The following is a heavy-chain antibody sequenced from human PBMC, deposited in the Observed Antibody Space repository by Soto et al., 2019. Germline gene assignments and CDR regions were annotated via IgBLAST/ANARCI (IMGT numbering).Heavy chain of an antibody. J-gene: IGHJ4*02. V-gene: IGHV3-23*01. Sequence: GGSLRLSCAASGFTFSSYAMSWVRQAPGKGLEWVSVISGSGGSTYYADSVKGRFTISRDNSKNTLYLQMNSLRAEDMAVYYCASRSSGWYFDYWGQGTLVTVSS. CDR2: ISGSGGST. CDR1: GFTFSSYA. D-gene: IGHD6-19*01. CDR3: ASRSSGWYFDY.